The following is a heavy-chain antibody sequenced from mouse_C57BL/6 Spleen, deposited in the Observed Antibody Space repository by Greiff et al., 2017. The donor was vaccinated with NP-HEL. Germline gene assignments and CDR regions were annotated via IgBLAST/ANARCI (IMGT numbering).Heavy chain of an antibody. V-gene: IGHV5-17*01. D-gene: IGHD2-4*01. CDR3: ATYDYLYAMDY. Sequence: VQLKESGGGLVKPGGSLKLSCAASGFTFSDYGMHWVRQAPEKGLEWVAYISSGSSTIYYADTVKGRFTISRDNAKNTLFLQMTSLRSEDTAMYYCATYDYLYAMDYWGQGTSVTVSS. CDR2: ISSGSSTI. J-gene: IGHJ4*01. CDR1: GFTFSDYG.